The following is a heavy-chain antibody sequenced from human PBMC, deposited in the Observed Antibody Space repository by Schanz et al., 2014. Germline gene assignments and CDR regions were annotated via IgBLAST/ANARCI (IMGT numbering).Heavy chain of an antibody. CDR3: AKARRKSNCSGGRCFHYSYYGMDV. CDR2: ICSSGNTI. V-gene: IGHV3-48*01. Sequence: EADLVESGGGLIQRGESLRLSCTASGFAFSSYSMNWVRQAPGKGLEWVSYICSSGNTIYYADSVKGRFTISRDNSKNTLYLQMNSLRAEDTAVYYCAKARRKSNCSGGRCFHYSYYGMDVWGQGTTVTVSS. CDR1: GFAFSSYS. D-gene: IGHD2-15*01. J-gene: IGHJ6*02.